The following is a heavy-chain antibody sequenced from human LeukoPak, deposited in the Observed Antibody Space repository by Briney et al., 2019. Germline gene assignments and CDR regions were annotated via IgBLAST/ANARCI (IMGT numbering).Heavy chain of an antibody. Sequence: ASVKISCKAPGDTFTTYEIHWGGQAPGQGHEWVGRISPSAGRTTYARKFQDRVTMTRDTPTSTVYMELHSLTSEDTAVCYCARDRPLSATNRDYYYGMDVWGQGTKVTVSS. CDR1: GDTFTTYE. CDR3: ARDRPLSATNRDYYYGMDV. J-gene: IGHJ6*02. V-gene: IGHV1-46*01. CDR2: ISPSAGRT. D-gene: IGHD1-1*01.